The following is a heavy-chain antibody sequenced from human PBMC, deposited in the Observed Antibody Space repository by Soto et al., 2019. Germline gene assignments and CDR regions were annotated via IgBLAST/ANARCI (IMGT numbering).Heavy chain of an antibody. Sequence: QVQLQESGPGLVKPSETLSLTCIVSGGSISTYCWSWVRQSPGKGLEWSGYIYYSGSTDYNPSLKSRVTISVDTSKNQFSLMLRSLTAADTAVYYCARPAGYCSGRSCPFAFDIWGQGTMVTVSS. CDR3: ARPAGYCSGRSCPFAFDI. V-gene: IGHV4-59*08. D-gene: IGHD2-15*01. J-gene: IGHJ3*02. CDR2: IYYSGST. CDR1: GGSISTYC.